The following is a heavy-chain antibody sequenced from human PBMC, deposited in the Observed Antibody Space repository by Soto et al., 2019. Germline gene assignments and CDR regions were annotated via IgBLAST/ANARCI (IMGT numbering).Heavy chain of an antibody. D-gene: IGHD3-16*01. CDR3: AKFGMATSKRSPPYYIDY. J-gene: IGHJ4*02. Sequence: GGSLRLSCAASGFTFSSYAMSWVRQAPGKGLEWVSSISGSGGGTYYADSVKGRFTFSRDNSKNTLYLQMNSLRAEDTAVYYCAKFGMATSKRSPPYYIDYWGQGALVTVSS. CDR2: ISGSGGGT. CDR1: GFTFSSYA. V-gene: IGHV3-23*01.